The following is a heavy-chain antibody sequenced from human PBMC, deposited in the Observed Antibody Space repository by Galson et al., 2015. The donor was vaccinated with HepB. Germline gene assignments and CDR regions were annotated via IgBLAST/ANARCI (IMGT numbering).Heavy chain of an antibody. Sequence: SLRLSCAASGFTFSSYAMSWVRQAPGKGLEWVSGISGSGGSTKYADSVKGRFTISRDNPKNTLYLQMNSLRAEDTAVYYCAKDGYCSSTSCYRDFDYWGQGTLVTVSS. V-gene: IGHV3-23*01. CDR2: ISGSGGST. J-gene: IGHJ4*02. CDR3: AKDGYCSSTSCYRDFDY. D-gene: IGHD2-2*03. CDR1: GFTFSSYA.